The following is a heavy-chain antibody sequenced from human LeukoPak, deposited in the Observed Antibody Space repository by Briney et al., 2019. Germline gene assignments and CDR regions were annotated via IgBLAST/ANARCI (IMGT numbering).Heavy chain of an antibody. CDR3: ARVTGSYYDDFDY. CDR1: GGSISSNNHC. V-gene: IGHV4-39*01. Sequence: SETLSPTCSVSGGSISSNNHCWGWIRQPPGKGLEWIGNVHYRGSTYYNPSLKSRVTISVDTSKSQFSLKLSSVTAADTAVYYCARVTGSYYDDFDYWGQGTLVTVSS. D-gene: IGHD1-26*01. CDR2: VHYRGST. J-gene: IGHJ4*02.